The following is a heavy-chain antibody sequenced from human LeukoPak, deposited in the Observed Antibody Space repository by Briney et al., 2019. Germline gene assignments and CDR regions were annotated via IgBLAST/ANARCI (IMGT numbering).Heavy chain of an antibody. D-gene: IGHD5-12*01. J-gene: IGHJ4*02. CDR1: GFTFSSYA. CDR3: AKPGYSRYDLRYYIDY. Sequence: GGSLRLSCAASGFTFSSYAMSWVRQAPGKGLEWVSAISGSGGSTYYADSVKGRFTISRENSKNTLYLQMNSLRAEETAVYYCAKPGYSRYDLRYYIDYWGQGTLVTVSS. CDR2: ISGSGGST. V-gene: IGHV3-23*01.